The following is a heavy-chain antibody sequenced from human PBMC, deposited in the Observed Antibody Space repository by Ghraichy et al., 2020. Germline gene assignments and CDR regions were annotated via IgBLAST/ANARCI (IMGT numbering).Heavy chain of an antibody. Sequence: GESLRLSCAVSGVSFSTSAMSWVRQAPGKGLEWVSTINSRGETTYYADSVKGRFTISRDNSENTLYLQMNSLIAEDTAVYFCAGGGYSAFDYWGQGTLVTVSS. V-gene: IGHV3-23*01. CDR3: AGGGYSAFDY. CDR2: INSRGETT. D-gene: IGHD3-16*01. J-gene: IGHJ4*02. CDR1: GVSFSTSA.